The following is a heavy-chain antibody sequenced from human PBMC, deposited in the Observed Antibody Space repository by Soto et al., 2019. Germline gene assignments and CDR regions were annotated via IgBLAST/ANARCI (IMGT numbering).Heavy chain of an antibody. J-gene: IGHJ4*02. CDR3: AKVGSERYSVQHSKY. V-gene: IGHV3-23*01. CDR1: GFTISNYA. Sequence: EVQLLESGGGLVQPGGSLRLSCAASGFTISNYAMNWVRQTPGKGLEWVSTISSSSGSTYYADSVKGRFTISRDHSKDLLYLQMNSLRGDDTGVYYCAKVGSERYSVQHSKYWGQGTL. D-gene: IGHD5-12*01. CDR2: ISSSSGST.